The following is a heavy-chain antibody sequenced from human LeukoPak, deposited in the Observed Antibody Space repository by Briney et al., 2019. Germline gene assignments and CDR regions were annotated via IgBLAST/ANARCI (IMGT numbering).Heavy chain of an antibody. Sequence: SETLSLTCSVSGGSISSYYWSWIRQPPGKGLEWIGYIYYSGSTNYNPSLRSRVTISVDTSKNHFSLKLSSVTAADTAVYYCTTDLVGATKRWFDPWGQGTLVTVSS. D-gene: IGHD1-26*01. V-gene: IGHV4-59*01. J-gene: IGHJ5*02. CDR2: IYYSGST. CDR3: TTDLVGATKRWFDP. CDR1: GGSISSYY.